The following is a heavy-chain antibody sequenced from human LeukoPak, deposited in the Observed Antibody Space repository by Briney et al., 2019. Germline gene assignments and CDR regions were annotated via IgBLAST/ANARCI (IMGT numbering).Heavy chain of an antibody. Sequence: GESLKISCKGSGYIFTNYWIGWVRQMPGKGLEWMGIIHSTDSHAKYSPSFQGQVTISVDKSISTAYLQWRGLKASDTAMYYCAGARHGDFRWDYWGQGTLVTVSS. CDR3: AGARHGDFRWDY. V-gene: IGHV5-51*01. D-gene: IGHD4-17*01. CDR1: GYIFTNYW. J-gene: IGHJ4*02. CDR2: IHSTDSHA.